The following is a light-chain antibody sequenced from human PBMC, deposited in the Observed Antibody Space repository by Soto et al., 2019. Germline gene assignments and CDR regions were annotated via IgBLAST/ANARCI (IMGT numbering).Light chain of an antibody. V-gene: IGKV1-5*01. CDR2: DAS. Sequence: DIQLTQSPPTLSASVGDRVTITCLASQSISGGLAWYQQKPGKAPKVLIYDASTLESGVPSRFSGSGSGTEFTLTISSLQSDDFATYYCQQYNSYSWTFGQGTKVDI. CDR1: QSISGG. J-gene: IGKJ1*01. CDR3: QQYNSYSWT.